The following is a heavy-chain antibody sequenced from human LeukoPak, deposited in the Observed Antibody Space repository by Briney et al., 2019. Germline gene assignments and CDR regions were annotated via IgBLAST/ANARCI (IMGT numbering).Heavy chain of an antibody. J-gene: IGHJ6*02. D-gene: IGHD2-8*01. CDR2: INPSGGST. CDR3: AREDVVLVDAVRYYYYGMDV. V-gene: IGHV1-46*01. Sequence: GASVKVSCKASGYTSTSYYMHWVRQAPGQGLEWMGIINPSGGSTSYAQKFQGRVTMTRDTSTSTVYMELSSLKSEDTAVYYCAREDVVLVDAVRYYYYGMDVWGQGTTVTVSS. CDR1: GYTSTSYY.